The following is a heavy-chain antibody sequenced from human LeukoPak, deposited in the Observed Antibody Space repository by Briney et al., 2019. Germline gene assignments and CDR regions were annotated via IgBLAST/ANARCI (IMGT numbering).Heavy chain of an antibody. Sequence: GESLRISCQGSGYSFTSYWICWVRQMPGRGLEWMGRIDPADSQTNYSPSFQGHVTISADKSISTVYLQWSALKASDTAMYYCARQLTSGDCDYWGQGTLVTVSS. V-gene: IGHV5-10-1*01. CDR1: GYSFTSYW. CDR3: ARQLTSGDCDY. D-gene: IGHD1-1*01. J-gene: IGHJ4*02. CDR2: IDPADSQT.